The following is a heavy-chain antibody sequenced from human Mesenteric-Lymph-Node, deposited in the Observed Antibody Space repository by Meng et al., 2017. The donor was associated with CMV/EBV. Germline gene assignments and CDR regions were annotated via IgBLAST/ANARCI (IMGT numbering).Heavy chain of an antibody. CDR1: KFTFSSHY. D-gene: IGHD6-13*01. V-gene: IGHV3-30*03. CDR2: VSHDGKSE. J-gene: IGHJ4*02. CDR3: ARVEFYSLSPFFDS. Sequence: GASLKISCEASKFTFSSHYMHWVRQAPGKGLEWVAFVSHDGKSESYADSVKGRFTISRDNSKNMLFLQMNSLRPEDTAIYYCARVEFYSLSPFFDSWGQGTLVTVSS.